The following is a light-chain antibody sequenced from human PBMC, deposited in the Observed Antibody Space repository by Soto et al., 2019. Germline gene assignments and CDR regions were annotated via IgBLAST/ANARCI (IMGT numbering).Light chain of an antibody. CDR1: QGISTY. Sequence: DIQMTQSPSSLSASVGDRVTITCRASQGISTYLAWYQQKPGKVPKLLIYAESTLQSGVPSRFSGSGSGTDFTLTISSLQPEDVATYYCQKYNSAPWTFGQGTKVEIK. CDR3: QKYNSAPWT. CDR2: AES. J-gene: IGKJ1*01. V-gene: IGKV1-27*01.